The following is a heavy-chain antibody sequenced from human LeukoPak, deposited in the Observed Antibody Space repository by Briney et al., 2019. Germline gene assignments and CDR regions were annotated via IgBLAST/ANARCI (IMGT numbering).Heavy chain of an antibody. CDR2: IKQDGSKK. V-gene: IGHV3-7*04. Sequence: QPGGSLRLSCVASGFPFSSYWMTWVRQAPGKGREWVANIKQDGSKKSYVDSVKGRFTISRDNAKNSLYLQMNSLRAEDTAIYYCTRVGYIDEGIDYWGQGTLVTVSS. D-gene: IGHD5-24*01. CDR3: TRVGYIDEGIDY. J-gene: IGHJ4*02. CDR1: GFPFSSYW.